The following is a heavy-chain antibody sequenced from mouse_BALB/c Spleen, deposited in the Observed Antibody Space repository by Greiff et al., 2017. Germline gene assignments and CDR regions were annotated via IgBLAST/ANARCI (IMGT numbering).Heavy chain of an antibody. D-gene: IGHD1-2*01. CDR3: SILYYGLGYYAMDY. CDR1: GFNLKDTY. CDR2: IDPANGNT. V-gene: IGHV14-3*02. Sequence: EVQLQQSGAELVKPGASVKLSCTASGFNLKDTYMHRVKQRPEQGLEWIGRIDPANGNTKYDPKFQGKATITADTSSNTAYLQLSSLTSEDTAVYYCSILYYGLGYYAMDYWGQGTSVTVSS. J-gene: IGHJ4*01.